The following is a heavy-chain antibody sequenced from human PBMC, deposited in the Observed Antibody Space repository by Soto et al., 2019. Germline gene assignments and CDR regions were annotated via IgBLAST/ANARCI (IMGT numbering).Heavy chain of an antibody. CDR1: GFTFSSYA. Sequence: GGSLRLSCAASGFTFSSYAMSWVRQAPGKGLGWVGRIKSKTDGGTTDYAAPVKGRFTISRDDSKNTLYLQMNSLKTEDTAVYYCTSSPYGEDYWGRGTLVTVSS. V-gene: IGHV3-15*01. D-gene: IGHD3-10*01. CDR3: TSSPYGEDY. J-gene: IGHJ4*02. CDR2: IKSKTDGGTT.